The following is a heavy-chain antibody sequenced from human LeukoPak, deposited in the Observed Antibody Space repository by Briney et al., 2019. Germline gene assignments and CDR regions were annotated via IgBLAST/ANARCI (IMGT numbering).Heavy chain of an antibody. D-gene: IGHD3-3*01. Sequence: ASVKVSCKASGYTFTGYYMHLVRQAPGQGLDWMGWINPNSGATNYVQKFQGRVTMTRDTSVNTAYMELSRLRSDDTAMYYCAVITIFGVVIGGKTSDIWGQGTMVTVSS. V-gene: IGHV1-2*02. J-gene: IGHJ3*02. CDR1: GYTFTGYY. CDR2: INPNSGAT. CDR3: AVITIFGVVIGGKTSDI.